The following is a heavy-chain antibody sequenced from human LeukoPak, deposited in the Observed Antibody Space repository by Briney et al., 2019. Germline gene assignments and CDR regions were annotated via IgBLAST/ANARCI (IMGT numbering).Heavy chain of an antibody. CDR3: ARDYTSSSYYYYFDY. CDR1: GFTFSSYE. J-gene: IGHJ4*02. V-gene: IGHV3-48*03. D-gene: IGHD6-13*01. Sequence: GGSLRLSCAASGFTFSSYEMNWVRQAPGKGLEWVSYISSSGSTIYYADSVKGRFTISRDNAKNSLYLQMKSLRDEDTAVYYCARDYTSSSYYYYFDYWGQGTLVTVSS. CDR2: ISSSGSTI.